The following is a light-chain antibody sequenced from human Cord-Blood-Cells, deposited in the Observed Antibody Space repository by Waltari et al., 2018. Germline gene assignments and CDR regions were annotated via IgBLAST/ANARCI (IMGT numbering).Light chain of an antibody. J-gene: IGKJ1*01. CDR3: QQYNSYSRT. Sequence: DIQMTQSPSPLSAAVGDRVTIPCRASKSISRWLAWYQQKPGKAPKLLIYKPSSLESGVPSRFSVSGSGTEFTLTISSLQPDDFATYYCQQYNSYSRTFGQGTKVEIK. V-gene: IGKV1-5*03. CDR1: KSISRW. CDR2: KPS.